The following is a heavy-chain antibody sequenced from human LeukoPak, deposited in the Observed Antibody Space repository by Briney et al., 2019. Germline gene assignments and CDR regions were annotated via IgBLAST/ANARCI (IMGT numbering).Heavy chain of an antibody. CDR2: INWNGDNT. CDR1: GFTFDDYA. D-gene: IGHD6-25*01. Sequence: GGSLRLSCAASGFTFDDYAMSRVRQAPGKGLEWVSGINWNGDNTDYADSVKGRFTISRDNAKNSLYLQMNSLTADDTAVYYCAKDGDAWCSGEYWGQGTLVTVSS. CDR3: AKDGDAWCSGEY. V-gene: IGHV3-20*04. J-gene: IGHJ4*02.